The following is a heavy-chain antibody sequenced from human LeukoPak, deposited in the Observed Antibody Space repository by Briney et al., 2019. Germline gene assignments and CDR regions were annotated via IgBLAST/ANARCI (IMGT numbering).Heavy chain of an antibody. V-gene: IGHV3-23*01. CDR3: AKDVFPYYYDSSGYGVFDI. Sequence: PGGSLRLSCAASGFTFSSYARSWVRQAPGKGLEWVSATSGSGGSTYYADSVKGRFTISRDNSKNTLYLQMNSLTVDDTAGHYCAKDVFPYYYDSSGYGVFDIWGQGTMVPVSS. CDR1: GFTFSSYA. J-gene: IGHJ3*02. D-gene: IGHD3-22*01. CDR2: TSGSGGST.